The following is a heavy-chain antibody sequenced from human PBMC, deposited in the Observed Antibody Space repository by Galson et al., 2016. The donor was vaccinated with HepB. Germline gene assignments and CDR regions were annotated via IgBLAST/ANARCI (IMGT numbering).Heavy chain of an antibody. CDR3: ARGKRAFEI. CDR2: MYYSGST. Sequence: SETLSLTCTVSGDSINDYYWSWIRQPPGKGLQWIGYMYYSGSTNYNPSLKSRVTISGDTSKNPFSLKLSSVTAADTAVYYCARGKRAFEIWGQGTMVTVSS. V-gene: IGHV4-59*01. J-gene: IGHJ3*02. D-gene: IGHD4-23*01. CDR1: GDSINDYY.